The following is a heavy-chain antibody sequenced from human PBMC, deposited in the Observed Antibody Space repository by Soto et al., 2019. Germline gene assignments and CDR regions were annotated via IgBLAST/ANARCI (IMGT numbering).Heavy chain of an antibody. CDR1: GFTFGNYA. V-gene: IGHV3-23*01. J-gene: IGHJ5*02. Sequence: GGSLRLSCVGSGFTFGNYAMSWVRQAPGKGPEWVSSITGIDGRTYYADSVKGRFTISRDNPKNTLYLQMNNLRAEDTAMFYCAKDRGPYCSGGICYPPSWFDPWGQGTQVTVSS. D-gene: IGHD2-15*01. CDR3: AKDRGPYCSGGICYPPSWFDP. CDR2: ITGIDGRT.